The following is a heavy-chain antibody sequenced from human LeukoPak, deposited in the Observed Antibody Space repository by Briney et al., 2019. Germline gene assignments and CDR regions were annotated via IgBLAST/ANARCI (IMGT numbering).Heavy chain of an antibody. CDR1: GFAFDEHG. J-gene: IGHJ6*03. D-gene: IGHD1-1*01. CDR3: ARGPPRGKYYYMDV. Sequence: GSLRLSCTASGFAFDEHGMSWVRQPTGQGLEWVSTIGTASDTYYPGSVEGRFTLSRDNAKNSLYLQMNSLTAGDTAVYYCARGPPRGKYYYMDVWGKGTTVTVSS. CDR2: IGTASDT. V-gene: IGHV3-13*01.